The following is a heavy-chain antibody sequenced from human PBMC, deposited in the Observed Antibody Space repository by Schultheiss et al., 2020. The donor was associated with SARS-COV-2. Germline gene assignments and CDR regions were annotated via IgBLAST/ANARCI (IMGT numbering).Heavy chain of an antibody. CDR1: GFTFSSYG. J-gene: IGHJ5*02. Sequence: GESLKISCAASGFTFSSYGMHWVRQAPGKGLEWVAVIRYDGSNKYYADSVKGRFTISRDNSKNTLYLQMNSLRAEDTAVYYCARGLGDDSSGYYHPDNWFDPWGQGTLVTVSS. V-gene: IGHV3-33*01. CDR2: IRYDGSNK. D-gene: IGHD3-22*01. CDR3: ARGLGDDSSGYYHPDNWFDP.